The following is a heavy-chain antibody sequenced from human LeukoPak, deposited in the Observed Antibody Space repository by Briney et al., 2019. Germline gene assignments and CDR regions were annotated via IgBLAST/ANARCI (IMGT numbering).Heavy chain of an antibody. CDR1: GYSFNTYW. CDR3: ARLSYYGSGSYTHLDY. J-gene: IGHJ4*02. V-gene: IGHV5-51*01. D-gene: IGHD3-10*01. Sequence: GESLKISCKGSGYSFNTYWIGWVRQMPGKGLEWMGIIYPGDSDTKYSPSFQGQVTISADKSISTAYLQWSSLKASDTAMYYCARLSYYGSGSYTHLDYWGQGTLVTVSS. CDR2: IYPGDSDT.